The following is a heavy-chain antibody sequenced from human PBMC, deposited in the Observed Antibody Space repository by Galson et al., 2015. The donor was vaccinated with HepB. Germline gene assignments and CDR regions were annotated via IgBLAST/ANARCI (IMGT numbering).Heavy chain of an antibody. V-gene: IGHV1-46*01. CDR1: GYAFTNYH. D-gene: IGHD6-19*01. J-gene: IGHJ4*02. CDR3: ARDRDSRGRYNGYDC. Sequence: SVKVSCKASGYAFTNYHMHWVRQAPGQGLEWMGIINPGGGVTKYTQKFQGRITVTRDTSTTTVYMELSSLRPDDTAVYYCARDRDSRGRYNGYDCWGQGTLVTVSA. CDR2: INPGGGVT.